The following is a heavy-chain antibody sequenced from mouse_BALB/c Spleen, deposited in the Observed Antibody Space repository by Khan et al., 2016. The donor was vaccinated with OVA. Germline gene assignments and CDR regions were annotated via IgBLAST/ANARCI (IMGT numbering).Heavy chain of an antibody. V-gene: IGHV5-6*01. CDR1: GFTFSTYG. CDR3: ARLAYYYDSEGFAY. CDR2: VSTGGGYT. D-gene: IGHD1-1*01. J-gene: IGHJ3*01. Sequence: DVQLVESGGDLVKPGGSLKLSCAASGFTFSTYGMSWVRQTPDKRLEWVATVSTGGGYTYYPDSVKGRFTISRDNAKNPLYLQMSSLKSEDTAMFYCARLAYYYDSEGFAYWGQGTLVTVSA.